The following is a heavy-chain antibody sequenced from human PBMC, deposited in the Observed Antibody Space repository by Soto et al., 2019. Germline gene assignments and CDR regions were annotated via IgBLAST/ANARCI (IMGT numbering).Heavy chain of an antibody. Sequence: GGSLRLSCAASGLTFSSYWMHWVRQAPGKGLVWVSRINSDGSSTSYADSVKGRLTISRDNAKNTLYLQMNSLRAEDTAVYYCARVDCSSTSCYNAYYYYGMDVWGQGTTVTVSS. J-gene: IGHJ6*02. D-gene: IGHD2-2*02. CDR3: ARVDCSSTSCYNAYYYYGMDV. CDR1: GLTFSSYW. V-gene: IGHV3-74*01. CDR2: INSDGSST.